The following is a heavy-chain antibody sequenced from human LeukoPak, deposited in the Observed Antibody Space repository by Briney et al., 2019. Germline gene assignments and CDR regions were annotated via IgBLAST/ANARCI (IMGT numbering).Heavy chain of an antibody. J-gene: IGHJ4*02. CDR3: ASQRDYDSSGYYYY. V-gene: IGHV1-69*13. Sequence: ASVTVSCKASGGTFSSYAISWVRQAPGQGLEWMGGIIPIFGTANYAQKFQGRVTITADESTSTAYMELSSLRSEDTAVYYCASQRDYDSSGYYYYWGQGTLVTVSS. CDR1: GGTFSSYA. D-gene: IGHD3-22*01. CDR2: IIPIFGTA.